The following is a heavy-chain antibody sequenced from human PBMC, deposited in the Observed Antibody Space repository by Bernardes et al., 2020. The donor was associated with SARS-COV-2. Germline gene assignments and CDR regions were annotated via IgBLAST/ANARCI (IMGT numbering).Heavy chain of an antibody. CDR3: ARDFGGNSDY. D-gene: IGHD2-21*01. CDR2: INEDGRVI. CDR1: GFSVSAYW. V-gene: IGHV3-74*01. J-gene: IGHJ4*02. Sequence: GSPRLSCAASGFSVSAYWMHWVRQVPGEGLVWVARINEDGRVINYAESVRGRFTIYRDIADNKLYLQMKSLRADDSAVYYCARDFGGNSDYWGQGTLVTVSS.